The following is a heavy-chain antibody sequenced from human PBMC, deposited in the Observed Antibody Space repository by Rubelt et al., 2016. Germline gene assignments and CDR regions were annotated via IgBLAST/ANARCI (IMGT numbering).Heavy chain of an antibody. V-gene: IGHV3-48*04. D-gene: IGHD2-21*01. J-gene: IGHJ4*02. CDR1: GFSLSGYS. CDR2: ISGDSGTI. CDR3: VRGYLSNSFDQ. Sequence: EVQMVESGGGLVQPGGYLRLSCAASGFSLSGYSMDWVRQVPGKGLEWISYISGDSGTIYYADSVRGRCTISRDNVRNSLYLKKTRLRAEDTAVYYCVRGYLSNSFDQWGQGTLVTASS.